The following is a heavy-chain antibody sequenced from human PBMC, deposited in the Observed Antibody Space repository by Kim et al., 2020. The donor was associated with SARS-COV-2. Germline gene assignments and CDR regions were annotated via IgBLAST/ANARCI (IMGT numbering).Heavy chain of an antibody. Sequence: SETLSLTCTVSGGSISSYYWSWIRQPPGKGLEWIGYIYYSGSTNYNPSLKSRVTISVDTSKNQFSLKLSSVTAADTAVYYCARSGITGTTGWFDPWGQGTLVTVSS. J-gene: IGHJ5*02. D-gene: IGHD1-20*01. CDR2: IYYSGST. CDR1: GGSISSYY. V-gene: IGHV4-59*13. CDR3: ARSGITGTTGWFDP.